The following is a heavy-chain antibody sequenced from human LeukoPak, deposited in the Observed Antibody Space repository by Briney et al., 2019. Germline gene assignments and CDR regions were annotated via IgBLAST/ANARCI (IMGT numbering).Heavy chain of an antibody. Sequence: GGSLRLSCAASGFTFSSYAMSWVRQAPGKGLEWVSAISGSGARTYYADSVKGRFTISRDNSKNTLYLQMNSLRAEDTAVYYCARKVKQLGPYYYYYYMDVWGKGTTVTVSS. J-gene: IGHJ6*03. D-gene: IGHD6-6*01. CDR3: ARKVKQLGPYYYYYYMDV. V-gene: IGHV3-23*01. CDR2: ISGSGART. CDR1: GFTFSSYA.